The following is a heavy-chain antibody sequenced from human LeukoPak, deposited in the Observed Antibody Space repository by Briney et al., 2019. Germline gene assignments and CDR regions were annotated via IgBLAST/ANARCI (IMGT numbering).Heavy chain of an antibody. J-gene: IGHJ5*02. CDR2: IYYSGST. Sequence: SETLSLTCTVSGYSISSGYYWGWIRQPPGKGLEWIGSIYYSGSTYYNPSLKSRVTISVDTSKNQFSLKLSSVTAADTAVYYCARGRKQLASGPPFDPWGQGTLVTVSS. CDR1: GYSISSGYY. CDR3: ARGRKQLASGPPFDP. V-gene: IGHV4-38-2*02. D-gene: IGHD6-6*01.